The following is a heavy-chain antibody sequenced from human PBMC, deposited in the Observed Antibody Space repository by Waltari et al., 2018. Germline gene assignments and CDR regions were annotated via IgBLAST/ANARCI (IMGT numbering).Heavy chain of an antibody. CDR1: GGSISSYY. V-gene: IGHV4-59*01. CDR2: IYYSGST. CDR3: ARDEYGVGFDY. Sequence: QVQLQESGPGLVKPSETLSLTCTVSGGSISSYYWSWIRQPPGKGLEWIGYIYYSGSTNYNPSLKSRVTIAVDTSKNQFSLKLSSVTAADTAVYYCARDEYGVGFDYWGQGTLVTVSS. D-gene: IGHD4-17*01. J-gene: IGHJ4*02.